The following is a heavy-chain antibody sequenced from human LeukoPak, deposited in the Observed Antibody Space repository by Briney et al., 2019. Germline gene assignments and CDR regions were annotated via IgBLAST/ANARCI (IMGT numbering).Heavy chain of an antibody. CDR1: GGSFSGYY. CDR2: INHSGST. D-gene: IGHD3-3*02. J-gene: IGHJ6*03. CDR3: ARLRPHFWSGYYPPYYYYYVDV. V-gene: IGHV4-34*01. Sequence: SETLSLTCAVYGGSFSGYYWSWIRRPPGKGLEWIGEINHSGSTNYNPSLKSRVTISVDTSKNQFSLKLSSVTAADTAVYYCARLRPHFWSGYYPPYYYYYVDVWGKGTTVTVSS.